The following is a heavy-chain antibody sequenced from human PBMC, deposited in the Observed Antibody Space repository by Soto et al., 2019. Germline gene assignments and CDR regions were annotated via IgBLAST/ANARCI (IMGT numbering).Heavy chain of an antibody. CDR2: IYWDDDK. J-gene: IGHJ5*02. D-gene: IGHD1-1*01. V-gene: IGHV2-5*02. CDR1: GFSLSTSGVA. CDR3: AHALTYRSNWFQNWFDP. Sequence: QITLKESGPTLVKPTQTLTLTCTLSGFSLSTSGVAVGWIRQPPGKAMEWMALIYWDDDKHYIPSLKSRLTITKDTSKNQVVLTMTNMDPVDTATYYCAHALTYRSNWFQNWFDPWGQGTLVTVSS.